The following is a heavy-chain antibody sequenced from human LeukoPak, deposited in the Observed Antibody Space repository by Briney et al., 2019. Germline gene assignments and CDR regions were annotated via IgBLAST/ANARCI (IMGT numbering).Heavy chain of an antibody. Sequence: GGSLRLSCAASGFTFSSYNMNWVRQAPGKGLEWVANIKQDGSEKYYVDSVKGRFTISRDNAQNSLYLQMNSLRAEDTAVYYCARNGAPVVTAITPYYYYMDVWGKGTTVTVSS. J-gene: IGHJ6*03. CDR1: GFTFSSYN. CDR2: IKQDGSEK. D-gene: IGHD2-21*02. CDR3: ARNGAPVVTAITPYYYYMDV. V-gene: IGHV3-7*01.